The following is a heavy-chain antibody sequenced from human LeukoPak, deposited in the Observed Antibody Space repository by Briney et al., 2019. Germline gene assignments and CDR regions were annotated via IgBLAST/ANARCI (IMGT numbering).Heavy chain of an antibody. Sequence: PGRSLRLSCAASGFTFSSYAMHWVRQAPGKGLEWVAVISYDGSNKYYADSVKGRFTISRDNSKNTLYLQMNSLRAEDTAVYYCARDRVGATDYVDYWGQGTLVTVYS. CDR3: ARDRVGATDYVDY. CDR1: GFTFSSYA. CDR2: ISYDGSNK. J-gene: IGHJ4*02. D-gene: IGHD1-26*01. V-gene: IGHV3-30-3*01.